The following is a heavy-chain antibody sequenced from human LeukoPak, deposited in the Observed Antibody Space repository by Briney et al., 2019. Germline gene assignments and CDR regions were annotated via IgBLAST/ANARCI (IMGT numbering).Heavy chain of an antibody. D-gene: IGHD3-10*01. Sequence: GESLKISCKGSGYSFGSYWIGWVRQMPGKGLEWMGIIYPGDSDTRYSPSFQGQVTISADRSISTAYLQWSSLKASDTALYYCARQEEYYSGSGTYRTSDYWGQGTLVTVSS. CDR2: IYPGDSDT. V-gene: IGHV5-51*01. CDR3: ARQEEYYSGSGTYRTSDY. J-gene: IGHJ4*02. CDR1: GYSFGSYW.